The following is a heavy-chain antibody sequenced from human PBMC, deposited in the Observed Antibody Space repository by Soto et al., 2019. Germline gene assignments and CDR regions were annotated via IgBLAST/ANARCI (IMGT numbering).Heavy chain of an antibody. V-gene: IGHV1-3*01. CDR2: INAGNGNT. CDR1: GYTFTSYA. D-gene: IGHD3-9*01. J-gene: IGHJ4*02. CDR3: ARVNREYYDILTGYYENFDY. Sequence: ASVKVSCKASGYTFTSYAMHWVRQAPGQRLEWMGWINAGNGNTKYSQKFQGRVTITRDTSASTAYMELSSLRSEDTAVYYCARVNREYYDILTGYYENFDYWGQGTLVTVS.